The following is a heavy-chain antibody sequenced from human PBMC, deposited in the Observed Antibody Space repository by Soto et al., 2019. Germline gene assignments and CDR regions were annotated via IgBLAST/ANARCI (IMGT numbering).Heavy chain of an antibody. Sequence: SETLSLTCTVSGGSISSSSYYWGWIRQPPGKGLEWIGSIYYSGSTYYNPSLKSRVTISVDTSKNQFSLKLSSVTAADTAVYYCARHRGSTGHYYYGMDVWGQGTTVT. CDR2: IYYSGST. CDR3: ARHRGSTGHYYYGMDV. D-gene: IGHD6-13*01. CDR1: GGSISSSSYY. J-gene: IGHJ6*02. V-gene: IGHV4-39*01.